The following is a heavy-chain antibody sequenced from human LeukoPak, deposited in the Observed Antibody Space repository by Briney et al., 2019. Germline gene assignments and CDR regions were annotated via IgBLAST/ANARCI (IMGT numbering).Heavy chain of an antibody. V-gene: IGHV7-4-1*01. CDR3: ARDLAVPGTARGY. CDR2: INTNTGNP. D-gene: IGHD6-19*01. Sequence: ASVKVSFKASGYTFSAYDISWMRQAPGQGLEWMGGINTNTGNPTYAQGFTGRFVFSLDSSVSTAYLQIDSVEAEDTAVYFCARDLAVPGTARGYWGQGTLVTVSS. J-gene: IGHJ4*02. CDR1: GYTFSAYD.